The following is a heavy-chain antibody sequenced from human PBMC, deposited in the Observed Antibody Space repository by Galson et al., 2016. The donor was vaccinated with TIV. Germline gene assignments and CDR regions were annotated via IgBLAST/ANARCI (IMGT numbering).Heavy chain of an antibody. CDR3: AKGSTWFGESLSH. J-gene: IGHJ4*02. Sequence: SLRLSCAASGLVSSSFAMNWVRQAPGKGLEWVSTISNTGADTFHADSVKGRFAISRDNSKKRLYLHMTSLRADDTAVYYCAKGSTWFGESLSHWGQGTPVTVSS. CDR1: GLVSSSFA. V-gene: IGHV3-23*01. CDR2: ISNTGADT. D-gene: IGHD3-10*01.